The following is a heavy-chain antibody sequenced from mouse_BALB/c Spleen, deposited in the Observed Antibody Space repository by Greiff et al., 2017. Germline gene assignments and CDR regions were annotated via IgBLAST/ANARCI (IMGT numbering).Heavy chain of an antibody. CDR3: ARDDRYPFDY. CDR1: GFNIKDTY. J-gene: IGHJ2*01. V-gene: IGHV14-3*02. CDR2: IDPANGNT. D-gene: IGHD2-14*01. Sequence: VQLKQSGAELVKPGASVKLSCTASGFNIKDTYMHWVKQRPEQGLEWIGRIDPANGNTKYDPKFQGKATITADTSSNTAYLQLSSLTSEDTAVYYCARDDRYPFDYWGQGTTLTVSS.